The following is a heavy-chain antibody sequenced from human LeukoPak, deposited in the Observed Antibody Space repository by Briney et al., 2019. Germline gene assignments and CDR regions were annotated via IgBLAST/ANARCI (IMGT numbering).Heavy chain of an antibody. Sequence: ASVKVSCKASGYTFISYGISWVRQAPGQGLEWMGWISAYNGNTNYAQKLQGRVTMTTGTSTSTAYMELRSLRSDDTAVYYCARVDYDSSGYYYNYYYGMDVWGQGTTVTVSS. V-gene: IGHV1-18*01. CDR3: ARVDYDSSGYYYNYYYGMDV. CDR2: ISAYNGNT. CDR1: GYTFISYG. J-gene: IGHJ6*02. D-gene: IGHD3-22*01.